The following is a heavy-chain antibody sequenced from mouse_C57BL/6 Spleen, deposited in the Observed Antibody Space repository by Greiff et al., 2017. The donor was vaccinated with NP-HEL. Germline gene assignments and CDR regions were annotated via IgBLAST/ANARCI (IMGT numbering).Heavy chain of an antibody. Sequence: QVQLQQSGAELVKPGASVKISCKASGYTFTDYFINWVKQRPGQGLEWIGKIGPGSGSTYYNEKFKGKATLTADKSSSTAYMQLSSLTSEDSAVYFCAIDSSGYVPSSWFAYWGQGTLVTVSA. D-gene: IGHD3-2*02. CDR3: AIDSSGYVPSSWFAY. CDR2: IGPGSGST. J-gene: IGHJ3*01. V-gene: IGHV1-77*01. CDR1: GYTFTDYF.